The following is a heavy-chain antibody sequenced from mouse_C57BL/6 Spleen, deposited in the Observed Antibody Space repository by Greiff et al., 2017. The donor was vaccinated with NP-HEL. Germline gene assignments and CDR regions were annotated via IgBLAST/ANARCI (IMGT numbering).Heavy chain of an antibody. CDR1: GYAFSSSW. J-gene: IGHJ2*01. Sequence: QVQLQQSGPELVKPGASVKISCMASGYAFSSSWMNWVKQRPGKGLEWIGRIYLGAGDTTYNGEVKGKATLTADKASSTAYMQLSSLTSEDSAVYFCARDYYGSSSPFDYWGQGTTLTVSS. D-gene: IGHD1-1*01. V-gene: IGHV1-82*01. CDR3: ARDYYGSSSPFDY. CDR2: IYLGAGDT.